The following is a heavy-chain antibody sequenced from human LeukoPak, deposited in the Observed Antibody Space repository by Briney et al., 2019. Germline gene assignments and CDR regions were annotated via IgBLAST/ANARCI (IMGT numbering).Heavy chain of an antibody. CDR1: GASMRSYF. D-gene: IGHD5-12*01. V-gene: IGHV4-59*01. CDR3: AGLSAYDAGFDP. J-gene: IGHJ5*02. CDR2: IYHTGDT. Sequence: SETLSLTCTVSGASMRSYFWNWIRQPPGKGLEWVGQIYHTGDTDYSPSLKSRLTISAETSKSHFSLKLNSVTAACTAVYYCAGLSAYDAGFDPWGQGALVTVSS.